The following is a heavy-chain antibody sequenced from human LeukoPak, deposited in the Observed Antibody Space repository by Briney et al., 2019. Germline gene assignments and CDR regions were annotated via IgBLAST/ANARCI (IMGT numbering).Heavy chain of an antibody. D-gene: IGHD3-9*01. CDR3: ARDYTYYDILTGYPYWYFDL. Sequence: PGGSLRLSSAASGFTFSSYWMSWVRQAPGKGLEWVANIKQDGSEKYYVDSVKGRFTISRDNAKNSLYLQMNSLRAEDTAVYYCARDYTYYDILTGYPYWYFDLWGRGTLVTVSS. CDR2: IKQDGSEK. CDR1: GFTFSSYW. V-gene: IGHV3-7*01. J-gene: IGHJ2*01.